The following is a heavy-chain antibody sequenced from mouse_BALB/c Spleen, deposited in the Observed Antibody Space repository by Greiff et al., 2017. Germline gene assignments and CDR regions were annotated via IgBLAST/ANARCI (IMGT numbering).Heavy chain of an antibody. V-gene: IGHV5-9-4*01. CDR2: ISSGGSYT. D-gene: IGHD1-1*01. CDR1: GFTFSSYA. J-gene: IGHJ3*01. CDR3: ARHGYYGSSSWFAY. Sequence: DVMLVESGGGLVKPGGSLKLSCAASGFTFSSYAMSWVRQSPEKRLEWVAEISSGGSYTYYPDTVTGRFTISRDNAKNTLYLQMSSLKSEDTAMYYCARHGYYGSSSWFAYWGPGTLVTVSA.